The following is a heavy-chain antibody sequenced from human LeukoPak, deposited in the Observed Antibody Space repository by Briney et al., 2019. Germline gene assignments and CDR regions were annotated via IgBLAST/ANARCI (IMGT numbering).Heavy chain of an antibody. Sequence: NTSETLSLTCTVSGGSISSSSYYWGWIRQPPGKGLEWIGSIYYSGSTYYNPSLKSRVTISVDTSKNQFSLKLSSVTAADTAVYYCARQNYDFWSGPHALFDPWGQGTLVTVSS. CDR3: ARQNYDFWSGPHALFDP. D-gene: IGHD3-3*01. V-gene: IGHV4-39*01. CDR2: IYYSGST. J-gene: IGHJ5*02. CDR1: GGSISSSSYY.